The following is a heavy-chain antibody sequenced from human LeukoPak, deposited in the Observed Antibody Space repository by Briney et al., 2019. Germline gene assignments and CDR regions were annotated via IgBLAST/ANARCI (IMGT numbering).Heavy chain of an antibody. CDR2: FYNSGNT. V-gene: IGHV4-34*01. CDR3: ADRTTVVRGGHWYFDL. Sequence: SETLSLTCAVYGGSFSGYYWSWIRQPPGKGLEWIGSFYNSGNTYYNPSLKSRVAISIDTAKNQFSLSLSSVTAADTAVYYCADRTTVVRGGHWYFDLWGRGTLVTVSS. CDR1: GGSFSGYY. J-gene: IGHJ2*01. D-gene: IGHD4-17*01.